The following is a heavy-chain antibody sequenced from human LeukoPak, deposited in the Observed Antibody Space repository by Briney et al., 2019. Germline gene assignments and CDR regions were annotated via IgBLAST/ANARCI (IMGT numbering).Heavy chain of an antibody. V-gene: IGHV4-34*01. CDR1: GGSLSGYY. Sequence: PSETLSLTCAAYGGSLSGYYWSWIRQPPGKGLEWIGEINHSGSTNYNPSLKSRVTISVDTSKNQFSLKLSSVTAADTAVYYCALIRPPAAGPRSYYFDYWGQGTLLTVSS. CDR2: INHSGST. CDR3: ALIRPPAAGPRSYYFDY. J-gene: IGHJ4*02. D-gene: IGHD6-13*01.